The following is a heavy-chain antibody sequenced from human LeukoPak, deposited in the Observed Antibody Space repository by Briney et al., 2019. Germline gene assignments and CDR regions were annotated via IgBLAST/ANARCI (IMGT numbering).Heavy chain of an antibody. CDR3: ARCTAGWFGDLTRFDP. CDR1: GYTLTHYY. CDR2: INPSSGGT. J-gene: IGHJ5*02. V-gene: IGHV1-2*02. Sequence: ASVKVSCKASGYTLTHYYMHWVRQAPGQGLEWMGWINPSSGGTNYAQKFQGRVTMTRDTSISTAYMELSRLRSDDTAVYYCARCTAGWFGDLTRFDPWGQGTLVTVSS. D-gene: IGHD3-10*01.